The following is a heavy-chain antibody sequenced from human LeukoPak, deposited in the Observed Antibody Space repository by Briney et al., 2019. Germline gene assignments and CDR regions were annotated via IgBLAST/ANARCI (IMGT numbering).Heavy chain of an antibody. D-gene: IGHD4-23*01. V-gene: IGHV4-4*07. J-gene: IGHJ4*02. CDR2: VYPNGNT. Sequence: SETLSLTCTVSGASISQYYWSWIRQPAGKGLEWIGRVYPNGNTNYSPSLQSRLSLSAETSNNKISLRPTSVTAADTAVYYCAYCHVGNCYWGQGTLVTVSS. CDR1: GASISQYY. CDR3: AYCHVGNCY.